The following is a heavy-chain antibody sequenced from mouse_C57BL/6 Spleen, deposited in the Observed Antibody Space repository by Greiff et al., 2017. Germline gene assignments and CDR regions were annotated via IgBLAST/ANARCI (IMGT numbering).Heavy chain of an antibody. CDR1: GYAFSSSW. CDR3: ASYDYDWFAY. Sequence: QVQLKQSGPELVKPGASVKISCKASGYAFSSSWMNWVKQRPGKGLEWIGRIYPGDGDTNYNGKFKGKATLTADKSSSTAYMQLSSLTSEDSAVYFCASYDYDWFAYWGQETLVTVSA. V-gene: IGHV1-82*01. CDR2: IYPGDGDT. J-gene: IGHJ3*01. D-gene: IGHD2-4*01.